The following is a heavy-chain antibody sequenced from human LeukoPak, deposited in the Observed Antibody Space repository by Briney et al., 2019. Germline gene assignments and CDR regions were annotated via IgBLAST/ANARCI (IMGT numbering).Heavy chain of an antibody. Sequence: GGSLRLSCAASGFTFSSYWMHWVRQAPGKGLVWVSRINSDGSSTSYADSVKGRFTISRDNAKDTLYLQMNSLRAEDTAVYYCAREDYGDYFDYWGQGTLVTVSS. CDR1: GFTFSSYW. CDR2: INSDGSST. D-gene: IGHD4-17*01. V-gene: IGHV3-74*01. J-gene: IGHJ4*02. CDR3: AREDYGDYFDY.